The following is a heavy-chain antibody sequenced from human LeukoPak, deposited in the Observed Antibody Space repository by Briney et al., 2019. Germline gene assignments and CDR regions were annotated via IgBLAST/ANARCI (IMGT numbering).Heavy chain of an antibody. V-gene: IGHV3-30*04. CDR1: GFTFSVYA. J-gene: IGHJ3*02. CDR3: AKVYHSSGYLHHNDAFDI. Sequence: GGSLRLSCAASGFTFSVYAMHWVRQAPGKGLEWVAIISYDGSNKYYADSVKGRFTISRDNSKNTLYLQMNSLRAEDTAVYYCAKVYHSSGYLHHNDAFDIWGQGTMVTVSS. CDR2: ISYDGSNK. D-gene: IGHD3-22*01.